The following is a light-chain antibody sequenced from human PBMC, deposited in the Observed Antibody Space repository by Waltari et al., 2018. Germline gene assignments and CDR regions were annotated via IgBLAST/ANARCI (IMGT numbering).Light chain of an antibody. Sequence: QSVLTQPPSASGTPGQMVTISCSGSNSNIGRNPVNWYQPLPGAAPKRLIYRDNQRPSGVPDRFAASKSVTAASLAISGLQSEDEAEYYCAAWDDSLSGLWVFGGGTKVTVL. CDR3: AAWDDSLSGLWV. CDR1: NSNIGRNP. CDR2: RDN. V-gene: IGLV1-44*01. J-gene: IGLJ3*02.